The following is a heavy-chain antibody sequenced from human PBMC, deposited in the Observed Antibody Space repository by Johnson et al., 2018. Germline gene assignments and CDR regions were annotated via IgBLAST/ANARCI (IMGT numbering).Heavy chain of an antibody. D-gene: IGHD3-3*01. CDR2: IFPLLGIP. J-gene: IGHJ3*02. V-gene: IGHV1-69*01. CDR3: ARHGGYHIRNAFDI. Sequence: QVQLVESGAAVKKPGSSVKVSCKASGGSISRYSISWVRQAPGHGLDWMGGIFPLLGIPDYAQKFQGRITISADESTSTVYMEMGGLRSEDTDIYYCARHGGYHIRNAFDIGGQGTMVTVSS. CDR1: GGSISRYS.